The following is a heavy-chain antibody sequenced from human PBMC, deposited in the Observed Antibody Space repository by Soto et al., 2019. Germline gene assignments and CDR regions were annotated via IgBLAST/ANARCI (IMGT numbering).Heavy chain of an antibody. CDR2: IIPILGIA. CDR1: GGTFSSYT. Sequence: SVKVSCKASGGTFSSYTISWVRQAPGQGLEWMGRIIPILGIANYAQKFQGRVTITADKSTSTAYMELSSLRSEDTAVYYFARERYCSGGSCYRHFDYWGQGTLVTVSS. J-gene: IGHJ4*02. CDR3: ARERYCSGGSCYRHFDY. V-gene: IGHV1-69*04. D-gene: IGHD2-15*01.